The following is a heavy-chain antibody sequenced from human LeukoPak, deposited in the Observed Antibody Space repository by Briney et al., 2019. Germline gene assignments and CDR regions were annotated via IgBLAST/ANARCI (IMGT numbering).Heavy chain of an antibody. CDR2: IIPIFGTA. CDR3: ARGDSSGYFGVVDY. D-gene: IGHD3-22*01. J-gene: IGHJ4*02. CDR1: GGTFSSYA. V-gene: IGHV1-69*06. Sequence: SVKVSYKASGGTFSSYAISWVRQAPGQGLEWMGGIIPIFGTANYAQKFQGRVTITADKSTSTAYMELSSLRAEDTAVYYCARGDSSGYFGVVDYWGQGTLVTVSS.